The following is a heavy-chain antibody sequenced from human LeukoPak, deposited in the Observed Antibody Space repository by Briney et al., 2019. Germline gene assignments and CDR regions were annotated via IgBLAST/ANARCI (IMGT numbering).Heavy chain of an antibody. V-gene: IGHV4-34*01. CDR3: ARDYRYCSGSSCYTRPSYYYYYMDV. D-gene: IGHD2-15*01. CDR2: INHSGST. CDR1: GGSFSGYY. Sequence: SETLSLTCAVYGGSFSGYYWSWIRQPPGKGLEWIGEINHSGSTNYNPSLTSRVTISVDTSKNQFSLKLSSVTAADTAVYYCARDYRYCSGSSCYTRPSYYYYYMDVWGKGTTVTVSS. J-gene: IGHJ6*03.